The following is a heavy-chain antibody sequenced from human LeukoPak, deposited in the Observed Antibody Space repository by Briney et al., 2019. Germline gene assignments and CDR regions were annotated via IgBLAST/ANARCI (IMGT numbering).Heavy chain of an antibody. D-gene: IGHD2-2*01. CDR1: GFTFSIYS. CDR3: ERDIVVVPAFDY. CDR2: ISSSSSYI. V-gene: IGHV3-21*01. J-gene: IGHJ4*02. Sequence: GGSLRLSCAASGFTFSIYSMNWVRQAPGKGLEWVSSISSSSSYIYYADSMKGRFTISRDNAKNSLYLQMNSLRAEDTAVYYCERDIVVVPAFDYWGQGTMVTVSS.